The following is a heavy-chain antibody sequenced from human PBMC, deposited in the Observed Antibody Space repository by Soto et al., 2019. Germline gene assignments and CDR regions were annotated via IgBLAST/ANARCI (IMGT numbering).Heavy chain of an antibody. CDR2: IIPIFGTA. V-gene: IGHV1-69*12. D-gene: IGHD3-22*01. Sequence: QVQLVQSGAEVKKPGSSVKVSCKASGGTFSSYAISWVRQAPGQGLEWMGGIIPIFGTANYAQKFQGRVTITADESTSTAYMGLSSLRSEDTAVYYCARGGDYYDSSGRTYWFDPWGQGTLVTVSS. J-gene: IGHJ5*02. CDR1: GGTFSSYA. CDR3: ARGGDYYDSSGRTYWFDP.